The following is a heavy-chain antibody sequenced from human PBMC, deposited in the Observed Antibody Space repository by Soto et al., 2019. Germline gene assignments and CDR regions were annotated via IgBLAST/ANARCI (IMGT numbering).Heavy chain of an antibody. CDR1: GYCISSGYY. V-gene: IGHV4-38-2*01. CDR2: SYHGGST. J-gene: IGHJ5*02. D-gene: IGHD3-22*01. Sequence: KTSETLSLTCAVSGYCISSGYYRCGRRQPPGKGLERIGSSYHGGSTYYTPSLNSRFTFSIDMTNNSVYLILNSVTAADTVLYYCARVGPRVPYYYDSSPYTFVNWFDPWGQGTLVTVSS. CDR3: ARVGPRVPYYYDSSPYTFVNWFDP.